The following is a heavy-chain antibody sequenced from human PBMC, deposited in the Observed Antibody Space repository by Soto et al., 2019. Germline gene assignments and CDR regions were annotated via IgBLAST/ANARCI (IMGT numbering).Heavy chain of an antibody. CDR2: IYYSGST. D-gene: IGHD4-17*01. V-gene: IGHV4-59*08. CDR3: ARHLLSYDYGDYVSDY. CDR1: GGSISSYY. J-gene: IGHJ4*02. Sequence: PSETLSLTCTVSGGSISSYYWSWIRQPPGKGLEWIGYIYYSGSTNYNPSLKSRVTISVDTSKNQFSLKLSSVTAADTAVYYCARHLLSYDYGDYVSDYWGQGTLVTVSS.